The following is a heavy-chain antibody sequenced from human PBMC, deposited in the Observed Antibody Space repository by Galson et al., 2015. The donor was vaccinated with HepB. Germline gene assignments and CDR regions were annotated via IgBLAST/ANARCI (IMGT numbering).Heavy chain of an antibody. J-gene: IGHJ6*02. D-gene: IGHD6-13*01. CDR3: AGGSDSSSWYSYYYGMDV. CDR2: ISSSSSYI. V-gene: IGHV3-21*01. Sequence: SLRLSCAASGFTFSSYSMNWVRQAPGKGLEWVSSISSSSSYIYYADSVKGRFTISRDNAKNSLYLQMNSLRAEDTAVYYCAGGSDSSSWYSYYYGMDVWGQGTTVTVSS. CDR1: GFTFSSYS.